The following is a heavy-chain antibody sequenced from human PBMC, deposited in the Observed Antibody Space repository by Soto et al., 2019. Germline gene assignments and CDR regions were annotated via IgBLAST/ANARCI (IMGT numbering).Heavy chain of an antibody. Sequence: DVQLVESGGGLVKPGGSLRLSCSASGFTFSSHNMHWFRQAPGNGLEWVSPIDTSSRFIYYADSVKGRFTVSRDNARNSLFLQMGGLRADDTAIYYRARDRGRQLWGDFDSWGQGTLVTVSS. CDR2: IDTSSRFI. CDR3: ARDRGRQLWGDFDS. J-gene: IGHJ4*02. D-gene: IGHD6-13*01. V-gene: IGHV3-21*02. CDR1: GFTFSSHN.